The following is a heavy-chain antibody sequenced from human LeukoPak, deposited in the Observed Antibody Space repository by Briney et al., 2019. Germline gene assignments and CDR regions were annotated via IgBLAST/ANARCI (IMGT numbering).Heavy chain of an antibody. V-gene: IGHV3-53*04. CDR3: ARVDYGDYSTSGADY. CDR1: GFTVSSNY. D-gene: IGHD4-17*01. CDR2: IYSGGDT. J-gene: IGHJ4*02. Sequence: GGSLRLSCAASGFTVSSNYMIWVRQAQGKGLEWVSLIYSGGDTYYADSVKGRFTISRHNSKNTLYLQMNRLRPGDTAVYYCARVDYGDYSTSGADYWGQGTLVTVSS.